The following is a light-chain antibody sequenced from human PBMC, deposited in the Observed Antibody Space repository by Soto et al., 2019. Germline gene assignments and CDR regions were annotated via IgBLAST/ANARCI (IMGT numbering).Light chain of an antibody. CDR2: DAS. J-gene: IGKJ4*01. V-gene: IGKV3-11*01. Sequence: VLTQSPATLSLSPGERATLSCRASQSVRNFLAWYQQKPGQSPRLLIYDASNRAAGIPARFSGSGSGTDFTLTISSLEPEDFAVYYCQQRTNWPLTFGGGTVLEIK. CDR1: QSVRNF. CDR3: QQRTNWPLT.